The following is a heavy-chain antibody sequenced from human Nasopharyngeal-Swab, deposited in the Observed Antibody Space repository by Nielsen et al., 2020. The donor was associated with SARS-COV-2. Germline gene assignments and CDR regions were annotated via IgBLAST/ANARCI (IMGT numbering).Heavy chain of an antibody. D-gene: IGHD4/OR15-4a*01. CDR2: ISWSSGSI. J-gene: IGHJ6*02. CDR3: AKGAKYYYGMDV. V-gene: IGHV3-9*03. CDR1: GFTFDDYA. Sequence: SLKISCAASGFTFDDYAMHWVRQAPGKGLEWVSGISWSSGSIGYADSVKGRFTISRDNAKNSLYLQMNSLRAEGMALYYCAKGAKYYYGMDVWGQGTTVTVSS.